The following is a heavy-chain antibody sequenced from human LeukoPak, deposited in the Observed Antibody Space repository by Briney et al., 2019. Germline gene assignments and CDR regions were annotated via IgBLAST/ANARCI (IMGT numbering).Heavy chain of an antibody. D-gene: IGHD3-9*01. CDR3: ATYWRHFDWLLSDI. CDR1: GFTFGDYW. J-gene: IGHJ3*02. CDR2: IKQDGSEN. Sequence: GGTLRLSCEASGFTFGDYWMTWVRQAPGKGLEGVANIKQDGSENHYVDSVKGRFTISRDNAKNSLYLQMNSLRAEDTAVYYCATYWRHFDWLLSDIWGLGTMVTVSS. V-gene: IGHV3-7*05.